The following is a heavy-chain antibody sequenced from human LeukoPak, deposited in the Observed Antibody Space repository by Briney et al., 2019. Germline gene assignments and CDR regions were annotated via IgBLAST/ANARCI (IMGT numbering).Heavy chain of an antibody. Sequence: ASVKVSCKASGYTFTSYDINWVRQAAGQGLEWMGWISAYNGNTNYAQKLQGRVTMTTDTSTSTAYMELRSLRSDDTAVYYCASTGSGYSLSYWGQGTLVTVSS. J-gene: IGHJ4*02. V-gene: IGHV1-18*01. CDR3: ASTGSGYSLSY. D-gene: IGHD3-22*01. CDR1: GYTFTSYD. CDR2: ISAYNGNT.